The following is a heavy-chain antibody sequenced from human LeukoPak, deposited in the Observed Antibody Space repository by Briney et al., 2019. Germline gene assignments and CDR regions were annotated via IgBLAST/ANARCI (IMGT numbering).Heavy chain of an antibody. CDR1: EFTFIGSW. CDR3: VRAGLGFDY. Sequence: GGSWSFSFEAPEFTFIGSWIPWVRQPPGKGLVWVSRISSDGSSTRYADSVKGRFTISRDNAKNTLYLQMNSLRAEDTAVYYCVRAGLGFDYWGQGTLVTVSS. V-gene: IGHV3-74*01. CDR2: ISSDGSST. D-gene: IGHD3/OR15-3a*01. J-gene: IGHJ4*02.